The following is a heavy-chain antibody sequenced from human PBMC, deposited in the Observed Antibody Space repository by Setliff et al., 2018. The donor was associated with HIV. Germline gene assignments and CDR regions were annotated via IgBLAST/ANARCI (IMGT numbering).Heavy chain of an antibody. Sequence: SETLSLTCSVSGDSISHYYWSWIRQPPGKGLEWIGDIFTSATTNFNYNPSLKSRVTMSIDKSKNQFSLKLRSVTATDTAFYYCARARVYCPGDDCHAGNFDHWGQGTLVTVSS. CDR1: GDSISHYY. V-gene: IGHV4-4*08. CDR2: IFTSATTNF. J-gene: IGHJ1*01. CDR3: ARARVYCPGDDCHAGNFDH. D-gene: IGHD2-8*02.